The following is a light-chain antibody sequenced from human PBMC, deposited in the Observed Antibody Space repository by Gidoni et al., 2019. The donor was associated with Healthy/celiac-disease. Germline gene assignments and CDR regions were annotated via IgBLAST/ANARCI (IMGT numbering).Light chain of an antibody. V-gene: IGLV2-14*01. CDR2: DVS. CDR1: SSDVGGYNY. J-gene: IGLJ2*01. CDR3: SSYTSSSTLVV. Sequence: QSALTKPAYVSGSPGQSITISCTGTSSDVGGYNYVSWYQQHPGKAPKLMIYDVSNRPSGVSNRFSGSKSGNTASLTISGLQAEDEADYYCSSYTSSSTLVVFGGGTKLTVL.